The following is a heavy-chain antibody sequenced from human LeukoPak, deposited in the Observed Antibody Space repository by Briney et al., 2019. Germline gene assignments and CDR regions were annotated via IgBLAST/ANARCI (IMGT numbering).Heavy chain of an antibody. CDR3: ARDDGDTAMVVDY. J-gene: IGHJ4*02. V-gene: IGHV1-69*13. D-gene: IGHD5-18*01. CDR2: IIPIFGTA. CDR1: GYTFTSYG. Sequence: GASVKVSCKASGYTFTSYGISWVRQAPGQGLEWMGGIIPIFGTANYAQKFQGRVTITADESTSTAYMEPSSLRSEDTAVYYCARDDGDTAMVVDYWGQGTLVTVSS.